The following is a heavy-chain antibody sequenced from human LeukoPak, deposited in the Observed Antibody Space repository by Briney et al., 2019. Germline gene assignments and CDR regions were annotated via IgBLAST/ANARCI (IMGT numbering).Heavy chain of an antibody. CDR1: GGSISSYY. J-gene: IGHJ4*02. CDR3: ARGISSGWSRAVGY. D-gene: IGHD6-19*01. V-gene: IGHV4-59*01. Sequence: SETLSLTCTVSGGSISSYYWSWIRQPPGKGLEWIGYNYYSGSTNYNPSLKSRVTISVDTSKNQFSLKLSSVTAADTAVYYCARGISSGWSRAVGYWGQGTLVTVSS. CDR2: NYYSGST.